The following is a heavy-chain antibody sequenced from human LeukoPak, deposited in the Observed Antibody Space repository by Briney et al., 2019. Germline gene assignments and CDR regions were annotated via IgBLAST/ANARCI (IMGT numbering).Heavy chain of an antibody. CDR3: GRARYGSGGYFFDF. V-gene: IGHV3-7*04. J-gene: IGHJ4*02. CDR2: IKQDGSEI. CDR1: GFNFNSYW. Sequence: GGSLRLSCAASGFNFNSYWMSWVRQAPGEGLECVVNIKQDGSEIYFVDSVKGRFTISRDNAKSSLYLQMNRLRGEDTAVYYCGRARYGSGGYFFDFWGQGTLVTVSS. D-gene: IGHD3-10*01.